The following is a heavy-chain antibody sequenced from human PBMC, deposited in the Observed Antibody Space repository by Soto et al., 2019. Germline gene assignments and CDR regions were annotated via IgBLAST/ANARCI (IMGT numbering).Heavy chain of an antibody. J-gene: IGHJ5*02. Sequence: SETLSLTCAVSGGSISGGGYSWSWIRQPPGKGLEWIGYIYHSGSTYYNPSLRSRVTISVDRSRNQFSLKLSAVTAADTAVYFCARLAMVTSWFDPWGQGTLVT. CDR3: ARLAMVTSWFDP. V-gene: IGHV4-30-2*01. D-gene: IGHD5-18*01. CDR2: IYHSGST. CDR1: GGSISGGGYS.